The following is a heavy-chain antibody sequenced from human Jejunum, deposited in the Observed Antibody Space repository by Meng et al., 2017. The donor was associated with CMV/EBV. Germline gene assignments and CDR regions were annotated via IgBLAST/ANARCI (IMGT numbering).Heavy chain of an antibody. CDR2: RYFSGIA. CDR1: VATCPRRSHP. CDR3: ARDITNNWFDY. V-gene: IGHV4-39*07. Sequence: ASGPGPGTPADTVSLPSPASVATCPRRSHPWAWCLRPPEKRRVGTGSRYFSGIADYNPSLNSRVTTSLDALQNQFFLRLTSVTAADSAVNFCARDITNNWFDYWGQGTLVTVSS. J-gene: IGHJ4*02. D-gene: IGHD1-1*01.